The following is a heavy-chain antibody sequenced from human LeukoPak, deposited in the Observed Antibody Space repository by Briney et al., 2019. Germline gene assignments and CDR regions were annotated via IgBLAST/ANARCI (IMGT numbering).Heavy chain of an antibody. CDR2: ISWNSGSI. J-gene: IGHJ4*02. V-gene: IGHV3-9*01. CDR1: GFTFDDYA. Sequence: GGSLRLSCAASGFTFDDYAMHWVRQAPGKGLEWVSGISWNSGSIGYADSVKGRFTISRDNAKNSLYLQMDSLRAEDTALYYCAKDILRTVTTLLPDYWGQGTLVTVFS. D-gene: IGHD4-17*01. CDR3: AKDILRTVTTLLPDY.